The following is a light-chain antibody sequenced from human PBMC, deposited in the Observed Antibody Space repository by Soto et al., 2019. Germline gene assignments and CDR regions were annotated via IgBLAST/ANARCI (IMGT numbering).Light chain of an antibody. CDR3: SSYTSSSSLKWV. CDR1: GSDVGGYNY. CDR2: EVS. Sequence: QSALTQPASVSGSPGQSITISCTRTGSDVGGYNYVSWYQQHPGKAPKLMIYEVSNRPSGVSNRFSGSKSGNTASLTISGLQAEDEADYYCSSYTSSSSLKWVFGGGTKLTVL. J-gene: IGLJ3*02. V-gene: IGLV2-14*01.